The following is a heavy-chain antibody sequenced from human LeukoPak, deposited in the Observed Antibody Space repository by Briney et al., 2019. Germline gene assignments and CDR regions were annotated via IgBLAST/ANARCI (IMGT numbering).Heavy chain of an antibody. CDR3: ARMKSRAGTTVSRDWFDP. J-gene: IGHJ5*02. V-gene: IGHV4-38-2*02. CDR1: GYSISSGYY. D-gene: IGHD1-1*01. CDR2: IYHSGST. Sequence: SETLSLTCTVSGYSISSGYYWGWIRQPPGKGLEWIGSIYHSGSTYYNPSLKSRVTISVDTSKNQFSLKLSSVTAADTAVYYCARMKSRAGTTVSRDWFDPWGQGTLVTVSS.